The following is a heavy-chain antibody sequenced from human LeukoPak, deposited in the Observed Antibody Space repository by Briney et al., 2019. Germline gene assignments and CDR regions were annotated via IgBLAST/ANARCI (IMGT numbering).Heavy chain of an antibody. D-gene: IGHD3-22*01. J-gene: IGHJ3*02. CDR3: ARYFDSSGRDVFDI. CDR1: GGSISSGGYY. CDR2: IYYSGST. Sequence: SETLSLTCTVSGGSISSGGYYWSWIRQHPGKGLEWIGYIYYSGSTYYNPYLKSRVTISVDTSKNQFSLKLSSVTAADTAVYYCARYFDSSGRDVFDIWGQGTLVTVSS. V-gene: IGHV4-31*03.